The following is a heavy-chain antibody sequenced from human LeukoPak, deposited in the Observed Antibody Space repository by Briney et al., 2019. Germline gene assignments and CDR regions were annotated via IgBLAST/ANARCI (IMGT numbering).Heavy chain of an antibody. CDR1: GFTFSSYD. CDR2: IGTAGDT. V-gene: IGHV3-13*01. CDR3: ARDKHRLSLYYFDY. J-gene: IGHJ4*02. D-gene: IGHD3-10*01. Sequence: GGSLRLSCAASGFTFSSYDMHWVRQATGKGLEWVSAIGTAGDTYYPGSVKGRFTISRENAKNSLYLQMNSLRAEDTAVYYCARDKHRLSLYYFDYWGQGTLVTVSS.